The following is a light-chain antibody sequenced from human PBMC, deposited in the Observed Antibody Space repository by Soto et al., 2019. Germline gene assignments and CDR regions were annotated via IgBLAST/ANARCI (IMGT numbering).Light chain of an antibody. CDR3: QQYNDNSWT. Sequence: IHMTQSASTLSASVGYSVTITCRASQSISSWLAWYQQKQGKAPKLLIYDASTLESGVPSRFSGSEYGTEFNLTISSLQTDDVATYYCQQYNDNSWTFGQGTKVDIK. CDR2: DAS. J-gene: IGKJ1*01. V-gene: IGKV1-5*01. CDR1: QSISSW.